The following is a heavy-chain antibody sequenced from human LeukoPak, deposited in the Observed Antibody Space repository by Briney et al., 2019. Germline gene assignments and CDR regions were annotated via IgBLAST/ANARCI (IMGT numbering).Heavy chain of an antibody. Sequence: ASVKVSCKASGYTFTGYYMHWVRQAPGQGLEWMGWINPNSGGTNYAQKFQGWVTMTRDTSISTAYMELGRLRSDDTAVYYCARDHPVDEAYYGMDVWGQGTTVTVSS. J-gene: IGHJ6*02. CDR1: GYTFTGYY. V-gene: IGHV1-2*04. D-gene: IGHD2-15*01. CDR2: INPNSGGT. CDR3: ARDHPVDEAYYGMDV.